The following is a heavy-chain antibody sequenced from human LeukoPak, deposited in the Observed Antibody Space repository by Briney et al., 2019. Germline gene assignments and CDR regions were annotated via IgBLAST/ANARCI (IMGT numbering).Heavy chain of an antibody. V-gene: IGHV4-4*02. D-gene: IGHD3-16*01. J-gene: IGHJ4*02. Sequence: HPSGTLSLTCAVSGDSISSSSWWSWVRQPPGKGLEWIGEIHHSGNTNYNSSLKSRVTISVDKSKNQFSVNLNSVTAADTAVYYCARQGGFYVDYWGQGTLVTVSS. CDR1: GDSISSSSW. CDR2: IHHSGNT. CDR3: ARQGGFYVDY.